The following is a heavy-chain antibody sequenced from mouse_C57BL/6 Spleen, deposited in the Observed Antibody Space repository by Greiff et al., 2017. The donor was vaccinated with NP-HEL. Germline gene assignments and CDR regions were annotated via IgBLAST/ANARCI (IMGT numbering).Heavy chain of an antibody. J-gene: IGHJ1*03. Sequence: EVKLVESGGDLVKPGGSLKLSCAASGFTFSSYGMSWVRQTPDKRLEWVATISSGGSYTYYPDSVKGRFTISRDNAKNTLYLQMSSLKSEDTAMYYCASPPITTVVARYFDVWGTGTTVTVSS. V-gene: IGHV5-6*01. D-gene: IGHD1-1*01. CDR1: GFTFSSYG. CDR2: ISSGGSYT. CDR3: ASPPITTVVARYFDV.